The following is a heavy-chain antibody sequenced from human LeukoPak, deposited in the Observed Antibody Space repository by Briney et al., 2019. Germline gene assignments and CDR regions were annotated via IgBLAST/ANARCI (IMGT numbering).Heavy chain of an antibody. J-gene: IGHJ5*02. V-gene: IGHV3-23*01. Sequence: ETLSLTCAVYGGSFSGYYWSWIRQPPGKGLEWVSAISGSGSNTYYADSVKGRFTVSRDNSKNTLYLQMNSLRAEDTAVYYCANREYNAPWGQGTLVTVSS. CDR3: ANREYNAP. D-gene: IGHD1-14*01. CDR2: ISGSGSNT. CDR1: GGSFSGYY.